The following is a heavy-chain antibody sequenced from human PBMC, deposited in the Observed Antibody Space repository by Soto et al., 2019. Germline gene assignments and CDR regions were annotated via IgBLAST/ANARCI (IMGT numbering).Heavy chain of an antibody. V-gene: IGHV3-30*18. CDR3: AQDGRSGSVTRPDH. Sequence: QAQLVESGGGEVQPGRSLRLSCAASGFTFKSYGMHWVRQAPGKGLVWVAVISYDGSYQYYSDSVKGRFTISRDNSKNTLKLQMNSLRVEDSAMYYCAQDGRSGSVTRPDHWGQGTLVTVSS. CDR1: GFTFKSYG. CDR2: ISYDGSYQ. D-gene: IGHD1-26*01. J-gene: IGHJ4*02.